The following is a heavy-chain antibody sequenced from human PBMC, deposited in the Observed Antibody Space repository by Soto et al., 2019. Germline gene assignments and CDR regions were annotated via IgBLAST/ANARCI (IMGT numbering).Heavy chain of an antibody. Sequence: SETLSLTCTVSGYSISSGSYWAWIRQPPGKGPEWIASIYHGGTTFYNPSLKSRITISVDTSNNQFSLKLTSVTAADTAVYYCARDRYYYDSSGYYSNWFDTWGQGTLVTVSS. CDR3: ARDRYYYDSSGYYSNWFDT. V-gene: IGHV4-38-2*02. CDR1: GYSISSGSY. CDR2: IYHGGTT. D-gene: IGHD3-22*01. J-gene: IGHJ5*02.